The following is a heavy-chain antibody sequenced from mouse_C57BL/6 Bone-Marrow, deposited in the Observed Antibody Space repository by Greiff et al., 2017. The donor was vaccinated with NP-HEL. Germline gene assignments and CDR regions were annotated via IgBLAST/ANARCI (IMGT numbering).Heavy chain of an antibody. V-gene: IGHV14-4*01. D-gene: IGHD4-1*01. J-gene: IGHJ2*01. CDR3: TSFPNWDYFDY. CDR1: GFYITDAY. Sequence: EVQLQQSGAELVRPGASVKLSCTASGFYITDAYMHWVKQRPEQGLEWIGWIAPANGATEYASKFQGMATMTADTSSNTAYLQLSSLTSDDTAVYYFTSFPNWDYFDYWGQGTTLTVSS. CDR2: IAPANGAT.